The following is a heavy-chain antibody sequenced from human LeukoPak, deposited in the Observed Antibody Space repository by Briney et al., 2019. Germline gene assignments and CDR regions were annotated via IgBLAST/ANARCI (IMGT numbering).Heavy chain of an antibody. CDR2: INTNTGNP. Sequence: ASVKVSCKASGYTFTSYGISWVRQAPGQGLEWMGWINTNTGNPTYAQGFTGRFVFSLDTSVSTAYLQISSLKAGDTAVYYCARDDYDSSGDALDIWGQGTMVTVSS. J-gene: IGHJ3*02. CDR3: ARDDYDSSGDALDI. D-gene: IGHD3-22*01. CDR1: GYTFTSYG. V-gene: IGHV7-4-1*02.